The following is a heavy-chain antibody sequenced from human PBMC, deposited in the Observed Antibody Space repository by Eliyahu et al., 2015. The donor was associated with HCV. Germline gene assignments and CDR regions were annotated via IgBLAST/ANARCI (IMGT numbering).Heavy chain of an antibody. J-gene: IGHJ5*02. CDR1: GFIFCXYG. Sequence: QVQLVESGGGVVQPGRSLRLSCATSGFIFCXYGIHWVRQAPGKGLEWVTVXWAGEPKTYYADSVKGXFTVSRDYSKNTVFLHMNSLRAEDTAVYYCARDVDTSSHYSRFDPWGQGTLVTVSS. CDR2: XWAGEPKT. D-gene: IGHD3-22*01. V-gene: IGHV3-33*04. CDR3: ARDVDTSSHYSRFDP.